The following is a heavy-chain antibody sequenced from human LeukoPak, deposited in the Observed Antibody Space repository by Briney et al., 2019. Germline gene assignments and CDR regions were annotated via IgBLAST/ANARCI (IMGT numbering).Heavy chain of an antibody. CDR3: ARDRIHGSGSPGPPFDY. CDR2: IIPIFGTA. D-gene: IGHD3-10*01. CDR1: GGTFSSYA. Sequence: GASVKVSCKASGGTFSSYAISWVRQAPGQGLEWMGGIIPIFGTANYAQKFQGRVTITADKSTSTAYMELSSLRSEDTAVYYCARDRIHGSGSPGPPFDYWGQGTLVTVPS. V-gene: IGHV1-69*06. J-gene: IGHJ4*02.